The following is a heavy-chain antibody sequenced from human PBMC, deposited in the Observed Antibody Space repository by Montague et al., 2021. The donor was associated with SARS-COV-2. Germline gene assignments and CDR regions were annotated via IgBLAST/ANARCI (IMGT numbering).Heavy chain of an antibody. CDR1: GDSITYFY. D-gene: IGHD4-23*01. J-gene: IGHJ4*02. CDR3: ARDVVTHLGTFDY. V-gene: IGHV4-4*07. Sequence: SKTLSLTCTVSGDSITYFYWSWIRQPAGKGLEWIGRVSSSGSTNYNPPLRSRVSMSVDTSKSQFSLKLSSVTAADTAVYYCARDVVTHLGTFDYWGRGTLVTVSS. CDR2: VSSSGST.